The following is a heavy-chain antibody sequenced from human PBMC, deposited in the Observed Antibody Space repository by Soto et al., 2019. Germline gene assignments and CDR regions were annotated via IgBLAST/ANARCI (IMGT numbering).Heavy chain of an antibody. D-gene: IGHD1-26*01. J-gene: IGHJ4*02. CDR3: AKDNPSGELLRIAPGY. CDR1: GFTFSSYA. CDR2: ISGSGGST. Sequence: GGSLRLSCAASGFTFSSYAMSWVRQAPGKGLEWVSAISGSGGSTYYADSVKGRFTISRDNSKNTLYLQMNSLRAEDTAVYYCAKDNPSGELLRIAPGYWGQGTLVTVSS. V-gene: IGHV3-23*01.